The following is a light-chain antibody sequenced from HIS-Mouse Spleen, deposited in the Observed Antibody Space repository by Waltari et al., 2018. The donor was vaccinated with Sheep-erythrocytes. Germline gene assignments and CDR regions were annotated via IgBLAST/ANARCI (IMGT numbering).Light chain of an antibody. CDR3: CSYAGSYNHV. CDR1: SSDVGGYNY. CDR2: DVS. J-gene: IGLJ1*01. Sequence: QSALTQSRSVSGSPGQSVTISCTGTSSDVGGYNYVSWYQQHPGKAPKLMIYDVSKRPSGVPDRFSCSQSGNTASLTISGLQAEDEADYYCCSYAGSYNHVFATGTKVTVL. V-gene: IGLV2-11*01.